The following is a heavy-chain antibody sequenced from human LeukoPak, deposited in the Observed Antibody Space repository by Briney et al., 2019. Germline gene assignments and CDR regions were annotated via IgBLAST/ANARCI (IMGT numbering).Heavy chain of an antibody. CDR1: GFTVSSNY. Sequence: GGALRLSCAASGFTVSSNYMSWGREGPGKGVEGGSVIYSGGSTYYADSVKGRFTISRDHSKNTMYIQMNSMRAEDTAVYYCASGYSYGEPVDYWGQGTLVTVSS. D-gene: IGHD5-18*01. CDR3: ASGYSYGEPVDY. CDR2: IYSGGST. V-gene: IGHV3-53*01. J-gene: IGHJ4*02.